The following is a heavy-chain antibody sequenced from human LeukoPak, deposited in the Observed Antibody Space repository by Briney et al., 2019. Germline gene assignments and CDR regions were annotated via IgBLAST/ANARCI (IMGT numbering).Heavy chain of an antibody. D-gene: IGHD3-3*01. J-gene: IGHJ6*02. V-gene: IGHV3-23*01. Sequence: GGSLRLSCAASGFTFSSYAMSWVRQAPGKGLEWVSAISGSGGSTYYADSVKGRFTISRDNSKNTLYLQMNSLRAEDTAVYYCAKESIEIFGVVIRADYYGMDVWGQGTTATVSS. CDR2: ISGSGGST. CDR1: GFTFSSYA. CDR3: AKESIEIFGVVIRADYYGMDV.